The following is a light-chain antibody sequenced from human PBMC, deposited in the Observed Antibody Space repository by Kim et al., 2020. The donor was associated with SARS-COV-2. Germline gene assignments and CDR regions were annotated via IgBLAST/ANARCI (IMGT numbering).Light chain of an antibody. Sequence: ALGQTVRITCQGDSLRSYYASWYPQKPGQAPVLVIYGKNNRPSGIPDRFSGSSSGNTASLTITGAQAEDEADYYCNSRDSSGNHLVFGGGTKLTVL. CDR2: GKN. J-gene: IGLJ2*01. V-gene: IGLV3-19*01. CDR3: NSRDSSGNHLV. CDR1: SLRSYY.